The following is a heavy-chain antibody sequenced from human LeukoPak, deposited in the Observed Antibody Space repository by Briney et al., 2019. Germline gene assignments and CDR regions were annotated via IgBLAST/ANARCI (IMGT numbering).Heavy chain of an antibody. V-gene: IGHV4-59*01. J-gene: IGHJ4*02. CDR2: IYYSGST. Sequence: SETLSLTRIVSGGSISSYYWSWIRQPPGKGLEWIGYIYYSGSTNYNPSLKSRVTISVDTSKNQFSLKLSSVTAADTAVYYCAGYDFWSGYYWDYWGQGTLVTVSS. D-gene: IGHD3-3*01. CDR3: AGYDFWSGYYWDY. CDR1: GGSISSYY.